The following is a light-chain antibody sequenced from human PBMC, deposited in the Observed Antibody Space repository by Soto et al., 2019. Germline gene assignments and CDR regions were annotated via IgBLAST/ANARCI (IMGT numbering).Light chain of an antibody. CDR2: WAS. CDR1: QSVLYSSNNKNY. J-gene: IGKJ2*01. CDR3: QQYYSTPYT. Sequence: DIVLTQSPDSLAVSLGERATINCKSSQSVLYSSNNKNYLAWYQQKPGQPPKLLISWASTRYSGVPDRFSGSGSGTDFTLTIRSLQAEDVAVYYCQQYYSTPYTFGQGTKLETK. V-gene: IGKV4-1*01.